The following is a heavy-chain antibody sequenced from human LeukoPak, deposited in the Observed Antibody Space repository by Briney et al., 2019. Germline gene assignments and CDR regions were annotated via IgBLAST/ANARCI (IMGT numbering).Heavy chain of an antibody. Sequence: SETLSLTCTVSGGSISSYYWSWIRQPPGKGLEWIGYIYYRGSTNYNPSLKSRVTISVDTSKNQFSLKLTSVTAADTAVYYCARGTFNPLVDYWGQGTLVTVSS. D-gene: IGHD3-16*01. V-gene: IGHV4-59*01. CDR1: GGSISSYY. CDR3: ARGTFNPLVDY. CDR2: IYYRGST. J-gene: IGHJ4*02.